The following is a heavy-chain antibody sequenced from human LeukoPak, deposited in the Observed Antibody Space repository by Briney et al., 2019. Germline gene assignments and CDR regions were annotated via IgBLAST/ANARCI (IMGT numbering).Heavy chain of an antibody. CDR1: GGSISSYY. V-gene: IGHV4-59*01. CDR2: IYYSGSA. CDR3: ASLLGIDAFDI. D-gene: IGHD3-9*01. Sequence: SETLSLTCTVSGGSISSYYWSWIRQPPGKGLEWIGYIYYSGSANYNPSLKSRVTISVDTSKNQFSLKLSSVTAADTAVYYCASLLGIDAFDICGQGTMVTVSS. J-gene: IGHJ3*02.